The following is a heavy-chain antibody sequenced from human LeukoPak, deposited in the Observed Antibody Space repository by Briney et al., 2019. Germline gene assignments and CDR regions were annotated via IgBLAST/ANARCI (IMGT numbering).Heavy chain of an antibody. J-gene: IGHJ5*02. Sequence: RGSLRLSCAASGFTFSSYAMSWVRQAPGKGLEWVSAISGSGGSTYYADSVKGRFTISRDNSKNTLYLQMNSLRAEDTAVYYCAKDGVGLDWFDPWGQGTLVTVSS. CDR1: GFTFSSYA. D-gene: IGHD6-6*01. V-gene: IGHV3-23*01. CDR3: AKDGVGLDWFDP. CDR2: ISGSGGST.